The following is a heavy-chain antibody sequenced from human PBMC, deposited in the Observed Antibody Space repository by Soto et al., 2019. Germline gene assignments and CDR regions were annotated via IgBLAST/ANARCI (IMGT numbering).Heavy chain of an antibody. J-gene: IGHJ4*02. D-gene: IGHD3-9*01. CDR1: GYRFSTYW. CDR2: ISPGDSET. Sequence: PGESLKISCKGSGYRFSTYWIGWVRQVPGKGLEWMGIISPGDSETKYSQSFQGQVTISADKSTGTAYLQWKSLKASDTATYYCARHATYYDILSGYYYDYWGPGTPVTVSS. V-gene: IGHV5-51*01. CDR3: ARHATYYDILSGYYYDY.